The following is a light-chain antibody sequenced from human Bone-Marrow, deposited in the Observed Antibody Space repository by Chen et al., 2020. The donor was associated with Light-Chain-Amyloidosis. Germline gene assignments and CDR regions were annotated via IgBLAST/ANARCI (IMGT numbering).Light chain of an antibody. Sequence: QSALTQPASVSGSPGQSITISCTGTSSDFGGYNHVSWYQQHPGKAPKLMIYDVSNRPSGVSNRFSGSKSGNTASLTISRLQAEDEADYYCSSYTSSRTLVFGGGTKLTVL. CDR3: SSYTSSRTLV. CDR1: SSDFGGYNH. J-gene: IGLJ2*01. CDR2: DVS. V-gene: IGLV2-14*03.